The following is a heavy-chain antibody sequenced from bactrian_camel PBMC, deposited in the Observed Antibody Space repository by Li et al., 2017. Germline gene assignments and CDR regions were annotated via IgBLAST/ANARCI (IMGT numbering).Heavy chain of an antibody. Sequence: HVQLVESGGGSVQAGGSLRLSCVFSGFTDNDYRLGWFRQAPGEEREGVAGLGDDGSTSYAEFAEGRFTISKDSKNTFYLQMNQLKPEDTAVYYCAASRWVTWARELLVSDFHFWGQGTQVTVS. CDR3: AASRWVTWARELLVSDFHF. CDR1: GFTDNDYR. V-gene: IGHV3S55*01. D-gene: IGHD3*01. J-gene: IGHJ6*01. CDR2: LGDDGST.